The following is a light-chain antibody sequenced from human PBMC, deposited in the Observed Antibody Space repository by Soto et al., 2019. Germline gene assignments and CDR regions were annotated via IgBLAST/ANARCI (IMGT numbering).Light chain of an antibody. CDR2: DAS. J-gene: IGKJ4*01. V-gene: IGKV3-15*01. CDR1: QSVSSS. Sequence: EIVMTQSPATLPVSPGDRATLSCRASQSVSSSLAWYQQIPGQAPRLPISDASTRATGIPARFGGSGSGTEFTLTISSLQSEDFAVYYCQQYNNWPPLTFGGGTKVELK. CDR3: QQYNNWPPLT.